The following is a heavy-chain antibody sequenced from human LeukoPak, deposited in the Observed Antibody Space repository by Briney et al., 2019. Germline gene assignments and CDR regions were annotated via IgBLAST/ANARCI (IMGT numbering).Heavy chain of an antibody. CDR2: IYYSGST. J-gene: IGHJ5*02. CDR1: GGSISSYY. CDR3: ARASYSRKGRFDP. D-gene: IGHD5-18*01. Sequence: SETLSLTCTVSGGSISSYYWSWIRQPPGKGLEWIGYIYYSGSTNYNPSLKSRVTISVDTSKNQFSLKLSSVTAADTAVYYCARASYSRKGRFDPWGQGTLVTVSS. V-gene: IGHV4-59*12.